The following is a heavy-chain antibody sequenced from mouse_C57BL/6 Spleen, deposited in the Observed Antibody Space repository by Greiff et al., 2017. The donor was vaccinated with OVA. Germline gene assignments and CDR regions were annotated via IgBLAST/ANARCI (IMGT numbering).Heavy chain of an antibody. V-gene: IGHV5-16*01. CDR1: GFTFSDYY. Sequence: DVKLVESEGGLVQPGSSMKLSCTASGFTFSDYYMAWVRQVPEKGLEWVANINYYGSSTYYLDSLKSRFIISRDNAKNILYLHMSSLKSEDTATYYCARDHGAMDYWGQGTSVTVSS. CDR3: ARDHGAMDY. J-gene: IGHJ4*01. CDR2: INYYGSST.